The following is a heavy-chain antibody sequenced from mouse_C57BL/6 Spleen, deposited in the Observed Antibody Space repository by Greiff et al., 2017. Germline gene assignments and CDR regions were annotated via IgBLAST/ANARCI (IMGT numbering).Heavy chain of an antibody. CDR3: ARDWDYDGLWFAY. Sequence: VKLQQPGTELVKPGASVKLSCKASGYTFTSYWMHWVKQRPGQGLEWIGNINPSNGGTNYNEKFKSKATLTVDKSSSTAYMQLSSLTSEDSAVYYCARDWDYDGLWFAYWGQGTLVTVSA. CDR1: GYTFTSYW. V-gene: IGHV1-53*01. D-gene: IGHD2-4*01. CDR2: INPSNGGT. J-gene: IGHJ3*01.